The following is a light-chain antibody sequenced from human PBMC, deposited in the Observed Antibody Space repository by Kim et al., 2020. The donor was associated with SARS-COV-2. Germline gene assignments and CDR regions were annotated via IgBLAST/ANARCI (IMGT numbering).Light chain of an antibody. J-gene: IGLJ1*01. V-gene: IGLV3-19*01. CDR2: GRS. Sequence: LCQTVRITCQGDSLRSYSASWYQQRPGQPPVLVLYGRSLPSGIPDRFSGSSSGNTASLTISGAQAEDEADYYCHSRDSSTIHNYVFGSGPRVTVL. CDR3: HSRDSSTIHNYV. CDR1: SLRSYS.